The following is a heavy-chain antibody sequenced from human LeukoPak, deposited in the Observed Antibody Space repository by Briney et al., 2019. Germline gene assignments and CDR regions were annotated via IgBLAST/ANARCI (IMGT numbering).Heavy chain of an antibody. CDR3: TRDTLYSSGWYTFDY. Sequence: GRSLRLSCAASEFTFSCYAMHWVRPAPGKGPARVAVISYDGSNKYYADSVKGRFTISRDNSKNTLYLQMNSLRAEDTAVYYCTRDTLYSSGWYTFDYWGQGTLVTVSS. D-gene: IGHD6-19*01. CDR1: EFTFSCYA. V-gene: IGHV3-30-3*01. J-gene: IGHJ4*02. CDR2: ISYDGSNK.